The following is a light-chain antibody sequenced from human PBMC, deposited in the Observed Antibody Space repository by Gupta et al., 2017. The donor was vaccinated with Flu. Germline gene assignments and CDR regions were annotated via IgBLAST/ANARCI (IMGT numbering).Light chain of an antibody. V-gene: IGKV1-9*01. CDR3: QQLNTYPLYT. CDR1: QGISSY. CDR2: AAS. J-gene: IGKJ2*01. Sequence: DIQLTHSPSFLSASVGDRVTITCRASQGISSYLAWYQQKPGKAPKLLIYAASTLQSGVPSRFSGSGSGTEFTLTISSLQPDDFATYYCQQLNTYPLYTFGQGTKLEIK.